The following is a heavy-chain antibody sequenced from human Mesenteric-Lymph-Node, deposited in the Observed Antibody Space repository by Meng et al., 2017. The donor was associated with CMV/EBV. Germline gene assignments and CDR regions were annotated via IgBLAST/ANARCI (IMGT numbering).Heavy chain of an antibody. CDR2: IYYSGNA. CDR1: GDSITSGDSF. V-gene: IGHV4-30-4*08. D-gene: IGHD3-10*01. J-gene: IGHJ4*02. CDR3: ARGGGSGTYFDY. Sequence: SETLSLTCAVSGDSITSGDSFWSWIRQSPGKGLEWIGYIYYSGNAYPKPSLKSRLIMSVDTSKNQFSLKLSSVTAADSAVYYCARGGGSGTYFDYWGQGTRVTVSS.